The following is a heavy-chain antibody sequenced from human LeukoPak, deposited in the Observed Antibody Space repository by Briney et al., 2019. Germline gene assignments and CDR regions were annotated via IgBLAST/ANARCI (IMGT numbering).Heavy chain of an antibody. CDR3: ARVPDTAMVIFDY. J-gene: IGHJ4*02. D-gene: IGHD5-18*01. CDR2: IYYSGST. V-gene: IGHV4-59*01. Sequence: SETLSLTCTVSGGSISTYYWSWIRQPPGKGLEWIGYIYYSGSTNYNPSLKSRVTISVDTSKNQFSLKLSSVTAADTAVYYCARVPDTAMVIFDYWGQGTLVTVSS. CDR1: GGSISTYY.